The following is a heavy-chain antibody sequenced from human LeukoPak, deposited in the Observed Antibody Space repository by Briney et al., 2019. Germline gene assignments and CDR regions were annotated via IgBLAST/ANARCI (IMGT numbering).Heavy chain of an antibody. J-gene: IGHJ6*02. CDR1: GFTFSSYA. Sequence: GGSLRLSCAASGFTFSSYAMHWVRQAPGKGLEWVAVISYDGSNKYYADSVKGRFTISRDNSKNTLYLQMNSLRAEDTAVYYCARYDARYGMDVWGQGATVTVSS. CDR2: ISYDGSNK. CDR3: ARYDARYGMDV. D-gene: IGHD1-1*01. V-gene: IGHV3-30-3*01.